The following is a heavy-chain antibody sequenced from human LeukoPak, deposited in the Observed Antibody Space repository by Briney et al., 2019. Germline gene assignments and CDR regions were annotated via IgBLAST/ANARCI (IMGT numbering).Heavy chain of an antibody. CDR2: IWYDGSNK. CDR3: ARGKDCSGGSCYSPYYYYYGMDV. V-gene: IGHV3-33*01. CDR1: GFTFSSYG. J-gene: IGHJ6*02. Sequence: GGSLRLSCAASGFTFSSYGMHWVRQAPGKGLEWVAVIWYDGSNKYYADSAKGRFTISRDNSKNTLYLQMNSLRAEDTAVYYCARGKDCSGGSCYSPYYYYYGMDVRGQGTTVTVSS. D-gene: IGHD2-15*01.